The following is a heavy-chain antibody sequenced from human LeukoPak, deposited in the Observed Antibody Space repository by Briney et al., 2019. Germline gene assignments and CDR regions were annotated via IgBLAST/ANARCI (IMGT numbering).Heavy chain of an antibody. CDR3: ARGDPYCSSTSCYPGIDYFDY. V-gene: IGHV1-69*13. Sequence: SVKVSCKASVGTFISYAISWVRQAPGQGLEWMGGIIPIFGTANYAQKFQGRVTITADESTSTAYMELSSLRSEDTAVYYCARGDPYCSSTSCYPGIDYFDYWGQGTLVTVSS. D-gene: IGHD2-2*01. CDR1: VGTFISYA. J-gene: IGHJ4*02. CDR2: IIPIFGTA.